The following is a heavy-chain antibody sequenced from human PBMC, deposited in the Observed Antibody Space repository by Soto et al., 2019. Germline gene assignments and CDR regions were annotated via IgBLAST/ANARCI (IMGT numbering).Heavy chain of an antibody. D-gene: IGHD5-18*01. Sequence: EVQLVESGGGLVKPGGSLRLSCAASGFTFSSYGMHWVRQAPGKGLEWVSSISSDGYLYYAYSVRGRVTIPRDNAKNSLSLQMNSPRAEDTAVYDCARVTTGYNYGSTGMDVWGQGTTVTVSS. CDR1: GFTFSSYG. V-gene: IGHV3-21*01. J-gene: IGHJ6*02. CDR3: ARVTTGYNYGSTGMDV. CDR2: ISSDGYL.